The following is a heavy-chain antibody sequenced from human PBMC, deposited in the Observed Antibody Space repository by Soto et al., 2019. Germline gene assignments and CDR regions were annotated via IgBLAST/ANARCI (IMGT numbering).Heavy chain of an antibody. Sequence: ASVKVSCKASGYSFTNYAMHWVRQAPGQRLEWMGWINAGNGNTKYSQKFQGRVTITRDTSATTAHMELSSLRSEDTAVYYCARTLYDLLTGSVYNLFDPWGQGTLVTVSS. J-gene: IGHJ5*02. D-gene: IGHD3-9*01. CDR1: GYSFTNYA. V-gene: IGHV1-3*01. CDR3: ARTLYDLLTGSVYNLFDP. CDR2: INAGNGNT.